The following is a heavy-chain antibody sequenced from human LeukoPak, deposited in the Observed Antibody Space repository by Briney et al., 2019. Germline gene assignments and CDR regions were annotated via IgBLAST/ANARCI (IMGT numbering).Heavy chain of an antibody. CDR1: GYRLTELS. D-gene: IGHD3-22*01. Sequence: ASVKVSCKVSGYRLTELSIHWVRQAPGKGLEWMGGFDPENGETVYAQRFQGRVTMIEDTSTDTAYMQLSSLRSDDTAMYYCATAHYYDPSGSFVNSFDPWGQGALVIVSS. J-gene: IGHJ5*02. V-gene: IGHV1-24*01. CDR2: FDPENGET. CDR3: ATAHYYDPSGSFVNSFDP.